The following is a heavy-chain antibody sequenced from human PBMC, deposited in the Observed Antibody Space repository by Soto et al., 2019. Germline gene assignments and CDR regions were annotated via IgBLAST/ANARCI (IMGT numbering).Heavy chain of an antibody. D-gene: IGHD1-1*01. CDR3: APDRIMAPSGNERHYFGLDV. V-gene: IGHV4-31*03. J-gene: IGHJ6*02. Sequence: SETLSLTCTVSGGSIRSGGYYWSWVRQNPRRGLEWIGNIYYSGNTYYNPSLKSRLTISVDTSKNQFSLNLSSVTAADTAVYYCAPDRIMAPSGNERHYFGLDVWGQGTTVTVSS. CDR2: IYYSGNT. CDR1: GGSIRSGGYY.